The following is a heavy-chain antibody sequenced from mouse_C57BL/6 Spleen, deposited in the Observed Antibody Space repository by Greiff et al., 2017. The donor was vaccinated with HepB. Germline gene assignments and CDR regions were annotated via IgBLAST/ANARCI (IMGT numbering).Heavy chain of an antibody. Sequence: VQLQQSGPELVKPGASVKISCKASGYAFSSSWMNWVKQRPGKGLEWIGRIYPGDGDTNYNGKFKGKATLTADKSSSTAYMQLSSLTSEDSAVYFCAREGDGYLFYFDYWGQSTTLTVSS. D-gene: IGHD2-3*01. V-gene: IGHV1-82*01. CDR3: AREGDGYLFYFDY. CDR2: IYPGDGDT. CDR1: GYAFSSSW. J-gene: IGHJ2*01.